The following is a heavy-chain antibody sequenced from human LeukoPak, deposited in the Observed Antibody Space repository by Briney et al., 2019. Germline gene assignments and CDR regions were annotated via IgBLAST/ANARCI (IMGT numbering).Heavy chain of an antibody. CDR2: INSDGSST. CDR3: ARPGIAVAGTPYAFDV. CDR1: GFTFSSYW. Sequence: GGSLRLSCAASGFTFSSYWMHWVRQAPGKGLVWVSRINSDGSSTSYADSVKGRFTISRDNAKNTLYLQMNSLRAEDTAVYYCARPGIAVAGTPYAFDVWGQGTMVTVSS. V-gene: IGHV3-74*01. J-gene: IGHJ3*01. D-gene: IGHD6-19*01.